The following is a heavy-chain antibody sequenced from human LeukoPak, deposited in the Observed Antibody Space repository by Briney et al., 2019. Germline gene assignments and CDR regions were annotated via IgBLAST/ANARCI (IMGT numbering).Heavy chain of an antibody. V-gene: IGHV3-21*01. Sequence: PGGSLRLSCAASGFTFSSYSMNWVRQAPGKGLEWVSSISSSSYIYYADSVKGRFTISRDNAKNSLYLQMNSLRAEDTAVYYCAKDGYSSGWYSGALYYYYMDVWGKGTTVTVSS. CDR2: ISSSSYI. CDR1: GFTFSSYS. CDR3: AKDGYSSGWYSGALYYYYMDV. D-gene: IGHD6-19*01. J-gene: IGHJ6*03.